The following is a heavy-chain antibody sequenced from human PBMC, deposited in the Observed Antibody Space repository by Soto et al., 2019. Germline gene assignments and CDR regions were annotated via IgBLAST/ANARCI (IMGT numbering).Heavy chain of an antibody. CDR3: ARARFEVDP. CDR2: INGGSGYT. Sequence: QVQLVQSGAELKKPGASVKVSCKASGYTFTSHSMHWVRQAPGQRLEWMGWINGGSGYTRYSQKFQCRVTFTRDTSASTVYMELSSLRSEDTAVYYCARARFEVDPWGQGTLVTVSS. D-gene: IGHD3-9*01. J-gene: IGHJ5*02. V-gene: IGHV1-3*01. CDR1: GYTFTSHS.